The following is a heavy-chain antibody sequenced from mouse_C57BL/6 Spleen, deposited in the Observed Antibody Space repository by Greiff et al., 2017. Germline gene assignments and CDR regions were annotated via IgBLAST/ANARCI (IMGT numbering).Heavy chain of an antibody. CDR3: VRAYYSGYYAMDY. V-gene: IGHV10-1*01. CDR1: GFSFNSYA. D-gene: IGHD2-12*01. Sequence: DVKLVESGGGLVQPKGSLKLSCAASGFSFNSYAMNWVRQAPGKGLEWVARIRSKSNHYATYYAASVKDRFTISRDDSESMLYLQMNNLKTEDTAMYYCVRAYYSGYYAMDYWGQGTSVTVSS. J-gene: IGHJ4*01. CDR2: IRSKSNHYAT.